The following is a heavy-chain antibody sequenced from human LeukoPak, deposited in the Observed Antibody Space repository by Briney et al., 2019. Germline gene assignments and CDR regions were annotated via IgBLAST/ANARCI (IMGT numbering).Heavy chain of an antibody. Sequence: AETLSLTCTVSGYSISSGYYWGWIRQPPGKGLEWIGSIYYSGSTYYNPSLKSRVTISVDTSKNQFSLKLSSVTAADTAVYYCARASSYYYGPTNWFDPWGQGTLVTVSS. CDR3: ARASSYYYGPTNWFDP. CDR1: GYSISSGYY. J-gene: IGHJ5*02. D-gene: IGHD3-10*01. V-gene: IGHV4-38-2*02. CDR2: IYYSGST.